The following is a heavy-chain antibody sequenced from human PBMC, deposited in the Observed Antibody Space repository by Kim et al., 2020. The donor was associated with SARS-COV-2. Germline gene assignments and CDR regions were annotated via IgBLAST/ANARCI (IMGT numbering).Heavy chain of an antibody. Sequence: GGSLRLSCAASGFIFSNYGMHWFRQAPGKGLEWVAVVSYDGKVQYYGDSVKGRFTISRDNSKNTVYLQMNSLRVEDTAVYFCVKEALVRRSTWDDSWGQGTLVIVSS. D-gene: IGHD2-2*01. CDR1: GFIFSNYG. J-gene: IGHJ4*02. CDR3: VKEALVRRSTWDDS. CDR2: VSYDGKVQ. V-gene: IGHV3-30*18.